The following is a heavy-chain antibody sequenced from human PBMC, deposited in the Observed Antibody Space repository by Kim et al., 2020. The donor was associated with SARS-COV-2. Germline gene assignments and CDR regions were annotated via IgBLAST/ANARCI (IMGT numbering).Heavy chain of an antibody. CDR2: IYYSGST. Sequence: SETLSLTCTVSGGSISSSSYYWGWIRQPPGKGLEWIGSIYYSGSTYYNPSLKSRVTISVDTSKNQFSLKLSSVTAADSAVYYCSVFTYSSSWYRVDYWGQGTLVTVSS. CDR1: GGSISSSSYY. CDR3: SVFTYSSSWYRVDY. V-gene: IGHV4-39*07. D-gene: IGHD6-13*01. J-gene: IGHJ4*02.